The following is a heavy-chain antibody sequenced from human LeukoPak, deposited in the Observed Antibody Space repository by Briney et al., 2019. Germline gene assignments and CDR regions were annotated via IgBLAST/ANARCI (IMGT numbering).Heavy chain of an antibody. Sequence: GGSLRLSCAASGFTFSSYAMSWVRQAPGKGLEWVSAISGSGGSTYYADSVKGRFTISRDNSKNTLYLQMNSLRAEDTAVYYCAKHGVLLWLGELQHAFDIWGQGTMVTVSS. CDR2: ISGSGGST. D-gene: IGHD3-10*01. J-gene: IGHJ3*02. V-gene: IGHV3-23*01. CDR1: GFTFSSYA. CDR3: AKHGVLLWLGELQHAFDI.